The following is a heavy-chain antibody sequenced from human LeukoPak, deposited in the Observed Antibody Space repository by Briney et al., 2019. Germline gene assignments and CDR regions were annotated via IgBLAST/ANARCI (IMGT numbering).Heavy chain of an antibody. Sequence: PGGSLRLSCAASGFPFSSYWIHWVRQAPGKGLVWVSRIYSDATYYADAVKGRFTISRDNAKNTLYLQMNSLRAEDTAVYYCARESYDSSGYYYGGGFDYWGQGTLVTVSS. CDR1: GFPFSSYW. D-gene: IGHD3-22*01. CDR3: ARESYDSSGYYYGGGFDY. V-gene: IGHV3-74*01. J-gene: IGHJ4*02. CDR2: IYSDAT.